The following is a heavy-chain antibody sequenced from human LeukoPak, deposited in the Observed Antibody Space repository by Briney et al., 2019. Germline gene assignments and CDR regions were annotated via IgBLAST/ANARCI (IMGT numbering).Heavy chain of an antibody. D-gene: IGHD7-27*01. CDR3: AREELGLFDY. J-gene: IGHJ4*02. Sequence: GGSLRLSCAASGFTFSSYEMNWVRQAPGKGLGWVSYISSSGSTIYYADSVKGRFTISRDNAKNSLYLQMNSLRAEDTAVYYCAREELGLFDYWGQGTLVTVSS. V-gene: IGHV3-48*03. CDR2: ISSSGSTI. CDR1: GFTFSSYE.